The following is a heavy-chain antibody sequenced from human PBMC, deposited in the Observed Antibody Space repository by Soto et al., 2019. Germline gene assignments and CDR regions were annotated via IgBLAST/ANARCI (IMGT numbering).Heavy chain of an antibody. V-gene: IGHV4-31*03. CDR3: ARDIIQLEPYYYYCMDV. Sequence: QVQLQESGPGLVKPSQTLSLTCTVSGGSISRGGYYWSWIRHHPGKVLEWIGYIYYSGSTYYTPSLKRRVTISEDTAKNPLSLTLSSVTAADTAVYYCARDIIQLEPYYYYCMDVWGQGPTVTVSS. J-gene: IGHJ6*02. CDR2: IYYSGST. CDR1: GGSISRGGYY. D-gene: IGHD3-3*01.